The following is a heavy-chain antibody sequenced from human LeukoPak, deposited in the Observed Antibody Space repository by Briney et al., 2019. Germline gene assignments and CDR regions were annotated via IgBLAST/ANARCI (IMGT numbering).Heavy chain of an antibody. CDR2: IYYSGST. CDR3: ARDLVATIGYYYGMDV. V-gene: IGHV4-39*07. Sequence: SETLSLTCTVSGGSISSISYYWGWIRQPPGKGLEWIGSIYYSGSTYYNSSLKSRVTISVDTSKNQFSLKLNSVTAADTAVYFCARDLVATIGYYYGMDVWGQGTTVTVSS. D-gene: IGHD5-12*01. J-gene: IGHJ6*02. CDR1: GGSISSISYY.